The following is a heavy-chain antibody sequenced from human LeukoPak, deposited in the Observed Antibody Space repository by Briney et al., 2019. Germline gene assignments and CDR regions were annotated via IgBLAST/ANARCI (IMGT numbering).Heavy chain of an antibody. CDR2: ISAGNGNT. CDR1: VHTFTSYA. D-gene: IGHD1-26*01. J-gene: IGHJ4*02. Sequence: ASVKVSCRASVHTFTSYAIHWVCQAPGQRLEWMGWISAGNGNTKYSQNFQGRVTFISNTSATTAFMELSSLRSEDAAVYYCARDSGSGNNDYWGQGTLVTVSS. CDR3: ARDSGSGNNDY. V-gene: IGHV1-3*01.